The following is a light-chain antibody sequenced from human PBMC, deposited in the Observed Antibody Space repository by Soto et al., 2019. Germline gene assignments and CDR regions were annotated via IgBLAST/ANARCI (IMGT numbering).Light chain of an antibody. CDR2: EVS. CDR1: SRTVGGYNY. V-gene: IGLV2-8*01. CDR3: SSYAGSAGVV. J-gene: IGLJ2*01. Sequence: QSALTQPPSASGSPGQSVTISGTETSRTVGGYNYVSWYQQHPGKAPKLMIYEVSKRPSGVPDRFSGSKSGNTASLTVSGLQAEDEADYYCSSYAGSAGVVFGGGTKLTVL.